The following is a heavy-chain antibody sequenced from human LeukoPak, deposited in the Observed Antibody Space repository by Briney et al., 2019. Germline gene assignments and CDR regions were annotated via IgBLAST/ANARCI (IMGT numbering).Heavy chain of an antibody. V-gene: IGHV3-9*01. D-gene: IGHD2-2*01. Sequence: PGRSLRLSCAASGFTFDDYAMHWVRQAPGKGLEWVSGISRDSGSIGYADSVKGRFTISRDNAKNSLYLQMNSLRAEDTALYYCAKDISLVVPPALDYWGQGTLVTVSS. CDR1: GFTFDDYA. CDR2: ISRDSGSI. J-gene: IGHJ4*02. CDR3: AKDISLVVPPALDY.